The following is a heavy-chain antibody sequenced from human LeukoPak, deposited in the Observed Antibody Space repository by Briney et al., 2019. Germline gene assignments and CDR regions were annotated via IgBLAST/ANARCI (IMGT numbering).Heavy chain of an antibody. V-gene: IGHV3-30*02. D-gene: IGHD4-11*01. J-gene: IGHJ5*02. CDR1: GFTFSSYG. Sequence: GGSLRLSCAASGFTFSSYGMHWVRQAPGKGLEWVAFIRYDGSNKYYADSVKGRFTISRDNSKNTLYLQMNSMRAEDTAVYYCAKDAYSNYPNWFDPWGQGTLVTVSS. CDR2: IRYDGSNK. CDR3: AKDAYSNYPNWFDP.